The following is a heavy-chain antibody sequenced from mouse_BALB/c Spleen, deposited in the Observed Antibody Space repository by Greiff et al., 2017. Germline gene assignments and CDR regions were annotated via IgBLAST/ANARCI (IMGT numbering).Heavy chain of an antibody. Sequence: VQLQQSGAELVKPGASVKLSCKASGYTFTSYYMYWVKQRPGQGLEWIGEINPSNGGTNFSEKFKSKATLTVDKSSSTAYMQLSSLTSEDSAVYYCYGYGDYWGQGTTLTVSS. V-gene: IGHV1S81*02. CDR1: GYTFTSYY. J-gene: IGHJ2*01. D-gene: IGHD1-2*01. CDR2: INPSNGGT. CDR3: YGYGDY.